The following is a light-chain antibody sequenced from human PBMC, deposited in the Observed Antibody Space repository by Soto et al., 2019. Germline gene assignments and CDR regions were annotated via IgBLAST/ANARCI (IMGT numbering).Light chain of an antibody. V-gene: IGKV3-20*01. J-gene: IGKJ2*01. CDR3: QQYGTSPYT. CDR1: QSVSSSY. CDR2: DAS. Sequence: EIVLTQSPGTLSLSPGDRATISCRASQSVSSSYFAWYQQKPGQAPRLLIYDASNRATGIPDRFSGSGSGTDFTLTISRLEPEDFAVYYCQQYGTSPYTFGQGTKLEIK.